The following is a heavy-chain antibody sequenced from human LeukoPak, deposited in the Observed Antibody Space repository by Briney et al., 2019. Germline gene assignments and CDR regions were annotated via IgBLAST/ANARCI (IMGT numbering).Heavy chain of an antibody. D-gene: IGHD5-18*01. CDR2: IYPGDPDT. CDR1: GYSFTSYW. Sequence: GESLKISCKGSGYSFTSYWIGWVRQMPGKGLEWMGIIYPGDPDTRYSPSFQGQVTISADKSISTAYLQWSSLKASDTAMYYCARAPAAKGAYFDYWGXGTLVTXSS. J-gene: IGHJ4*01. V-gene: IGHV5-51*01. CDR3: ARAPAAKGAYFDY.